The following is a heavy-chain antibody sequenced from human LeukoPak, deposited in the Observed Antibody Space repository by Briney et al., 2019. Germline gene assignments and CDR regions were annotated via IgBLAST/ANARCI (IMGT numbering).Heavy chain of an antibody. CDR2: ISYDGINK. J-gene: IGHJ6*02. CDR3: AIDGNWNDALPRTRYYYYGMDV. V-gene: IGHV3-30-3*01. CDR1: GFTFSSYA. D-gene: IGHD1-1*01. Sequence: GGSLRLSCAASGFTFSSYAMHWVRQAPGKGLEWVAVISYDGINKYYADSVKGRFTISRDKSKNTLYLQMNSLRAEDTAVYYCAIDGNWNDALPRTRYYYYGMDVWGQGTTVTVSS.